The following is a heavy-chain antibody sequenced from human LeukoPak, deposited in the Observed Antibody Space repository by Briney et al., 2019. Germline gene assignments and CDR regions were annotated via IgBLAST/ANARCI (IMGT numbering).Heavy chain of an antibody. V-gene: IGHV1-2*02. J-gene: IGHJ4*02. D-gene: IGHD2-15*01. Sequence: ASVKVSCKASGYMFTDYYLHWVRQAPGQGLEWMGWIKAESGRTHYAQKFQGGITMTRDTSISTAYMELSRLRSDDTALYYCARGGKYGCSGGSCYSDYWGQGTLVTVSS. CDR3: ARGGKYGCSGGSCYSDY. CDR2: IKAESGRT. CDR1: GYMFTDYY.